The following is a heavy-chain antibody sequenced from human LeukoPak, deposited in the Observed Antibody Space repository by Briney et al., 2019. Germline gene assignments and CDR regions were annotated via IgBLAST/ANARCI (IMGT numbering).Heavy chain of an antibody. D-gene: IGHD3-10*01. Sequence: PSETLSLTCTVSGGSISSYYWSWIRQPAGKGLEWFGRIYSSGSTNYSPSFKSRVTISVDTSKNQFSLKLSSVTAADTAVYYCARGGYYGSGNDFRFDPWGQGTLVTVSS. V-gene: IGHV4-4*07. CDR3: ARGGYYGSGNDFRFDP. CDR2: IYSSGST. J-gene: IGHJ5*02. CDR1: GGSISSYY.